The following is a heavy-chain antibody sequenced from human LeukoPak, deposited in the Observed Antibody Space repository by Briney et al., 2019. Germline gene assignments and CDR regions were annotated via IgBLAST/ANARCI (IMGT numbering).Heavy chain of an antibody. J-gene: IGHJ5*02. CDR1: GGSISTYY. CDR3: ATYGGNSVGNWFDP. Sequence: SETLSLTCTVSGGSISTYYWSWIRQPPGKGLEWIGYTSYSGSTNYNPSLKSRVTISVDTSKSHFSLKLSSVTAADTAVYYCATYGGNSVGNWFDPWGQGTLVTVSS. CDR2: TSYSGST. V-gene: IGHV4-59*01. D-gene: IGHD4-23*01.